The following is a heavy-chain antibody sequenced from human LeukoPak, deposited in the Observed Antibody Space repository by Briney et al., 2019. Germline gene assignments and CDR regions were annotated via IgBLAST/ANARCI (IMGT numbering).Heavy chain of an antibody. CDR1: GYTFTGYY. V-gene: IGHV1-2*02. D-gene: IGHD2-15*01. J-gene: IGHJ4*02. CDR3: ARVGCSGGSCYGYFDY. Sequence: ASVKVSCKASGYTFTGYYMHWVRQAPGQGLEWMGWINPNSGGTNYAQKFQGRVTMTRDTSISTAYMELSRLGSDDTAVYYCARVGCSGGSCYGYFDYWGQGTLVTVSS. CDR2: INPNSGGT.